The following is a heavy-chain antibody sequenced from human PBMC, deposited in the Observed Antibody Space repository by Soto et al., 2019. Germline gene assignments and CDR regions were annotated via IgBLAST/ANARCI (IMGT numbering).Heavy chain of an antibody. V-gene: IGHV4-59*01. CDR3: AGGYYDYIWGSYRSDY. CDR2: IYYSGST. D-gene: IGHD3-16*02. Sequence: SETLSLTCTVSGGSISSYYWSWIRQPPGKVLEWIGYIYYSGSTNYNPSLKSRVTISVDTSKNQFSLKLSSVTAADTAVYYCAGGYYDYIWGSYRSDYWGQGTLVTVSS. J-gene: IGHJ4*02. CDR1: GGSISSYY.